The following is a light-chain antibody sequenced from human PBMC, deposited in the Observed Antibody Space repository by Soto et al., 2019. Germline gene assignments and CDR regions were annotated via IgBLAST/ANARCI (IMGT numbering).Light chain of an antibody. CDR3: QTWGTCIWV. Sequence: QPVLTQSPSASASLGASVKLTCTLSSGHSSYAIAWHQQQPEKGPRYLMKLNSDGSHSKGDGIPDRFSGSSSGAERYLTISSLRSEDEADYYCQTWGTCIWVFGGGTKLTVL. J-gene: IGLJ3*02. V-gene: IGLV4-69*01. CDR2: LNSDGSH. CDR1: SGHSSYA.